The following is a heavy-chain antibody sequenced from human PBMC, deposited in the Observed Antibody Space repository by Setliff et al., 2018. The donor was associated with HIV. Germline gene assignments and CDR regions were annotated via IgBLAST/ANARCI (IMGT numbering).Heavy chain of an antibody. J-gene: IGHJ4*02. CDR2: ISNGDPNV. CDR1: GHTFIHYA. Sequence: GASVKVSCKASGHTFIHYAMHWVRQAPGQRPEWLGWISNGDPNVKYSQKFQGRVTITTDRSAATVYMELSSLTSEDTAVYYCARIDNNWGSANWGQGTLVTVSS. V-gene: IGHV1-3*04. D-gene: IGHD7-27*01. CDR3: ARIDNNWGSAN.